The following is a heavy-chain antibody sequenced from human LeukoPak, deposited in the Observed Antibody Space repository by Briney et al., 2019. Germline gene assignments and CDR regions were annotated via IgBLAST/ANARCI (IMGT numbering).Heavy chain of an antibody. CDR2: ISHSGTT. CDR1: GYSLTSGFS. CDR3: ARKGAVPGIDP. V-gene: IGHV4-38-2*01. D-gene: IGHD4/OR15-4a*01. J-gene: IGHJ5*02. Sequence: SETLSLTCPVSGYSLTSGFSWGWIRPPPGKGLEWIGTISHSGTTDYKLTLESRLTISMDTSKNLFSLRLTSVTAADTAVYYCARKGAVPGIDPWGQGTLVTVSS.